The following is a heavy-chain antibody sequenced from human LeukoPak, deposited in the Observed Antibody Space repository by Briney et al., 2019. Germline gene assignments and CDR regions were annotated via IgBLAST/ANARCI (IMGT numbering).Heavy chain of an antibody. CDR1: GFTFSSYA. CDR2: ISGSGGST. J-gene: IGHJ1*01. V-gene: IGHV3-23*01. D-gene: IGHD4-23*01. CDR3: AKDRVTPFQH. Sequence: PGGSLRLSCAASGFTFSSYAMGWVRQAPGKGLEWVSAISGSGGSTYHADSAKGRFTISRDNSKNTLYLQMNSLRAEDTAVYYCAKDRVTPFQHWGQGTLVTVSS.